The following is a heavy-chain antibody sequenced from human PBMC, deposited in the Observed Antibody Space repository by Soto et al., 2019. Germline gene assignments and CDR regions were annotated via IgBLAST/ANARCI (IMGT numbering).Heavy chain of an antibody. CDR2: IYYSGST. D-gene: IGHD3-10*01. CDR1: GGSISSGGYY. V-gene: IGHV4-61*08. J-gene: IGHJ6*03. Sequence: SETLSLTCTVSGGSISSGGYYWSWIRQHPGKGLEWIGYIYYSGSTNYNPSLKSRVTISVDTSKNQFSLKLSSVTAADTAVYYCARCSADSYGSGYYYYMDVWGKGTTVTVSS. CDR3: ARCSADSYGSGYYYYMDV.